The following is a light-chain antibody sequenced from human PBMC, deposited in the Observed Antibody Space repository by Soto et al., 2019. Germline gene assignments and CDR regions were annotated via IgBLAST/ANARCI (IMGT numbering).Light chain of an antibody. CDR3: QQYGSSPWT. CDR1: QSVSSSY. J-gene: IGKJ1*01. Sequence: FVLTQSPGPLSLSPGERATLSCRASQSVSSSYLAWYQQKPGQAPRPLIYGASSRAIGIPDRFSGSGSGTDFTLTISRLEPEDFAVYYCQQYGSSPWTFGQGTKVEIK. CDR2: GAS. V-gene: IGKV3-20*01.